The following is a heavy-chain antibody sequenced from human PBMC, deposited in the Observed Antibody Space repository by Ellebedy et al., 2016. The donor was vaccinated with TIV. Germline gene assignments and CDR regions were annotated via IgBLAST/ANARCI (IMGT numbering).Heavy chain of an antibody. CDR1: GFTFSTFA. D-gene: IGHD3-16*01. CDR2: ITGTGGGDNT. J-gene: IGHJ5*02. Sequence: PGGSLRLSCAASGFTFSTFAMSRVRQAPGKELEWVSTITGTGGGDNTYYADSVRGRFTIARDDSKNTLYLQMNSWRAEDTAVYYCAKDDDVSVRIRFDPWGQGTLVTVSS. V-gene: IGHV3-23*01. CDR3: AKDDDVSVRIRFDP.